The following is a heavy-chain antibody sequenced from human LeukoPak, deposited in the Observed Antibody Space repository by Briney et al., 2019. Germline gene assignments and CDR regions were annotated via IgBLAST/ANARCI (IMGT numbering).Heavy chain of an antibody. J-gene: IGHJ5*02. D-gene: IGHD5-24*01. CDR2: ISTTGGNT. Sequence: GGSLRLSCAASGFTFTNYAMSWVRQAPGKGLEWVAAISTTGGNTYYADSAKGRFTISRDNSKNMLYLQMNSLRVEDTAVYYCAKDRDVSGRWALPWGQGTLVIVSS. CDR1: GFTFTNYA. V-gene: IGHV3-23*01. CDR3: AKDRDVSGRWALP.